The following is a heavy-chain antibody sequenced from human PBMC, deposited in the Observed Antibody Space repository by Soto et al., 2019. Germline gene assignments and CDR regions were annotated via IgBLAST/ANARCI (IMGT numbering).Heavy chain of an antibody. CDR3: AKEGLRFFDWVNPNYYDGVDV. D-gene: IGHD3-9*01. J-gene: IGHJ6*01. CDR1: GFTFSSYG. CDR2: ISYDGNNK. Sequence: QVQLVESGGGVVQPGRSLRLSCAASGFTFSSYGMQWVRQAPGKGLEWVAVISYDGNNKYYADSVKGQFTISRDNSKNTLYLQMNSLRAEDTAAYYCAKEGLRFFDWVNPNYYDGVDVWGQGTTVTVSS. V-gene: IGHV3-30*18.